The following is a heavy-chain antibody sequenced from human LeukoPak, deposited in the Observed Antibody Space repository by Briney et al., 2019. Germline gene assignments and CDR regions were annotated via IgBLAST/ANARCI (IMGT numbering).Heavy chain of an antibody. CDR3: AKDRNPYYYYMDV. CDR1: GFTFDDYA. D-gene: IGHD1-14*01. Sequence: PGRSLRLSCAASGFTFDDYAMHWVRQAPGKGLEWVSGISWNSGSIGYADSVKGRFTISRDNAKNSPYLQMNSLRAEDTALYYCAKDRNPYYYYMDVWGKGTTVTVSS. CDR2: ISWNSGSI. J-gene: IGHJ6*03. V-gene: IGHV3-9*01.